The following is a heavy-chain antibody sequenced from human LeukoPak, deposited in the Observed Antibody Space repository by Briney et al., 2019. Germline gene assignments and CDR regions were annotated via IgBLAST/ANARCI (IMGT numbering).Heavy chain of an antibody. CDR2: ISYDGSNK. CDR1: GFTFSSYG. Sequence: PGGSLRLSCAASGFTFSSYGMHWVRQAPGKGLEWVAIISYDGSNKYYADSVKGRFTISRDDSKNTLYVQMNSLRPEDTAMYYCARSRDLDYWGQGTLVTVSS. V-gene: IGHV3-30*19. J-gene: IGHJ4*02. CDR3: ARSRDLDY.